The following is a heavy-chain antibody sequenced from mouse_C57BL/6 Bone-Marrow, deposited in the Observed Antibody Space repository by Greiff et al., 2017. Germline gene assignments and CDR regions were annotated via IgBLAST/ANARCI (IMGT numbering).Heavy chain of an antibody. V-gene: IGHV7-1*01. CDR3: ARDGHYDYDGAMDY. CDR1: GFTFSDFY. J-gene: IGHJ4*01. D-gene: IGHD2-4*01. Sequence: EVMLVESGGGLVQSGRTLRLSCATSGFTFSDFYMEWVRQAPGKGLEWIAASRNKANDYTKESSASVKGRFIVSRDTSQSILYHQMNALRAEDTAKYYCARDGHYDYDGAMDYWGQGTSVTVSS. CDR2: SRNKANDYTK.